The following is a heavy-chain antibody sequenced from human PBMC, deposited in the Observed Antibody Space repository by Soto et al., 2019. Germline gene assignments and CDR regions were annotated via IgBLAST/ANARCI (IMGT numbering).Heavy chain of an antibody. J-gene: IGHJ4*02. CDR3: ARDRNQITGTFDY. CDR2: IIPIFGTA. CDR1: GGTFSSYA. Sequence: ASVKVSCKTSGGTFSSYAISWVRQAPGQGLEWMGGIIPIFGTANYAQKFQGRVTITADESTSTAYMELSSLRSEDTAVYYCARDRNQITGTFDYWGQGTLVTVSS. D-gene: IGHD1-20*01. V-gene: IGHV1-69*13.